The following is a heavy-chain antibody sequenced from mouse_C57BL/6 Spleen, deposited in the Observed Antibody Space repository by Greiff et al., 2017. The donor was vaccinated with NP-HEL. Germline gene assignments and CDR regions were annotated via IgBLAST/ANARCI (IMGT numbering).Heavy chain of an antibody. Sequence: QVQLKESGAELVRPGTSVKVSCKASGYAFTNYLIEWVKQRPGQGLEWIGVINPGSSGTNYNEKFKGKATLTADKSSSTAYMQLSSLTSEDSAVYFCAIFDSSPAYWGQGTTLTVSS. CDR3: AIFDSSPAY. CDR1: GYAFTNYL. D-gene: IGHD2-12*01. CDR2: INPGSSGT. V-gene: IGHV1-54*01. J-gene: IGHJ2*01.